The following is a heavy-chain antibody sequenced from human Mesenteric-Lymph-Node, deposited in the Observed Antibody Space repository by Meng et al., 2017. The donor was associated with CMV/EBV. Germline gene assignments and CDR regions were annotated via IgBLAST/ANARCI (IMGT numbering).Heavy chain of an antibody. CDR2: INQDGSVR. V-gene: IGHV3-7*01. CDR3: ARDNDGKDY. D-gene: IGHD5-24*01. Sequence: LSLTCAASGFTFGNFWMSWVRQAPGKGLAWVANINQDGSVRYYVDSVKGRFTISRDNAKNTLYLQMNSLRVEDTAVYYCARDNDGKDYWGQGTLVTVSS. CDR1: GFTFGNFW. J-gene: IGHJ4*02.